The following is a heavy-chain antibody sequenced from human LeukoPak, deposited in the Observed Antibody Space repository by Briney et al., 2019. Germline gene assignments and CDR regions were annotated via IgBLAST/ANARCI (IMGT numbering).Heavy chain of an antibody. CDR2: INPNSGGT. J-gene: IGHJ3*02. CDR1: EYTFTGYY. CDR3: AKGELGDAFDI. D-gene: IGHD7-27*01. V-gene: IGHV1-2*02. Sequence: ASVKVSCKASEYTFTGYYIHWVRQAPGQGLEWMGWINPNSGGTKYAQKFQGRVTMTSDTSISTAYMDLTRLTSDDTAIYYCAKGELGDAFDIWGQGTMVTVSS.